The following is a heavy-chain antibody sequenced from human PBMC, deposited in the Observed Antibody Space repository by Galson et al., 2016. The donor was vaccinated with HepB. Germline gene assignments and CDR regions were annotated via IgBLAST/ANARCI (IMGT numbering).Heavy chain of an antibody. CDR3: GRWYYDAS. Sequence: SVKVSCKASGYTFTSFYMHWVRQAPGQGLEWMGVITPSGRSTSYAQNFQGRVTMTSDTSTSTVYMELSSLRSEDTAIYYCGRWYYDASWGQGTMVTVS. J-gene: IGHJ3*01. D-gene: IGHD3-16*01. CDR2: ITPSGRST. CDR1: GYTFTSFY. V-gene: IGHV1-46*01.